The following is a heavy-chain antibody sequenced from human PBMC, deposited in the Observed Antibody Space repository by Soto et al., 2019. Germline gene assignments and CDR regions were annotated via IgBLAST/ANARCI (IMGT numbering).Heavy chain of an antibody. CDR3: VRDQSDYGGGNWFDP. J-gene: IGHJ5*02. CDR1: GDSISSFY. V-gene: IGHV4-4*07. Sequence: SETLSLTCTVSGDSISSFYWSWIRQPAGKGLEWIGRVYTSGNTDYNPSLKSRLTMSVDTSKNQLSLKLRSVTAADTAAYYCVRDQSDYGGGNWFDPWGPGTLVTVSS. D-gene: IGHD4-17*01. CDR2: VYTSGNT.